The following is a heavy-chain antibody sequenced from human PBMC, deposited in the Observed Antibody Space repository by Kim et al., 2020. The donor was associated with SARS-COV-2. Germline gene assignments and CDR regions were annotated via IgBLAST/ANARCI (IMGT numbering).Heavy chain of an antibody. CDR3: ARVGSSWDY. Sequence: GNPTYAQGFTGRFVFSLDTSVSTAYLQISSLKAEDTAVYYCARVGSSWDYWGQGTLVTVSS. V-gene: IGHV7-4-1*02. CDR2: GNP. D-gene: IGHD6-13*01. J-gene: IGHJ4*02.